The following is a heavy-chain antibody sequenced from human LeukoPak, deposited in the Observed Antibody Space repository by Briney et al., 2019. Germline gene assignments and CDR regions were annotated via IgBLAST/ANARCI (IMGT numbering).Heavy chain of an antibody. CDR3: ARDLGGTGRCFDR. J-gene: IGHJ4*02. CDR2: TNYRSKWYN. V-gene: IGHV6-1*01. Sequence: SQTLSLTCAISGGSVSSNSAAWNWIRQSPSRGLEWLGKTNYRSKWYNQYAGSVKSRITINPDTSKNQFSLQLNSVTPEDTAVYYCARDLGGTGRCFDRWGQGTLVTVSS. D-gene: IGHD3-10*01. CDR1: GGSVSSNSAA.